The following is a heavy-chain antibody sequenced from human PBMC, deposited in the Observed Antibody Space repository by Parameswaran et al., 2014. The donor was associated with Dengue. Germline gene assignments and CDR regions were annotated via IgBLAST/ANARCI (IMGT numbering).Heavy chain of an antibody. J-gene: IGHJ6*02. V-gene: IGHV1-69*01. CDR3: ARDPGLRELLPGAEGYFYGMDV. Sequence: WVRQAPGQGLEWMGGIIPIYETTNYAQKFQGRVTMTADGSTTIVYMELSSLRYEDTAVYYCARDPGLRELLPGAEGYFYGMDVWGQGTTVTVSS. CDR2: IIPIYETT. D-gene: IGHD1-7*01.